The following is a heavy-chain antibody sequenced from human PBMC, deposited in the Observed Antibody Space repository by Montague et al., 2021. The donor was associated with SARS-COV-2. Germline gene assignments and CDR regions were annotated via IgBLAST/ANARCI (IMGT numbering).Heavy chain of an antibody. J-gene: IGHJ6*02. Sequence: SLSLSCAASGFTFSLYEMTWVRQAPGKGLEWVSFISSSCSAISSADSVKGRFTISRYNAKNSLYLQMNSLRAEDTAVYYCARDRRTVGATMDYYYFYGMDVWGQGTTVTVSS. D-gene: IGHD1-26*01. CDR1: GFTFSLYE. V-gene: IGHV3-48*03. CDR2: ISSSCSAI. CDR3: ARDRRTVGATMDYYYFYGMDV.